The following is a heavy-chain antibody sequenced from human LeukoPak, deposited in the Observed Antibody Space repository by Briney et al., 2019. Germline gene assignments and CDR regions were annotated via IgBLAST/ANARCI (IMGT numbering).Heavy chain of an antibody. Sequence: GGSLRLSCAVSGFTFSSYTMNWVRQTPGKGLEWVSSISSSGSYIYYADSVKGRFTISRDNVRNSLYLQMNSLRAEDTAVYYCARDPFRTAGTGNFRFYYWGQGTLVTVSS. CDR3: ARDPFRTAGTGNFRFYY. D-gene: IGHD6-13*01. J-gene: IGHJ4*02. CDR1: GFTFSSYT. CDR2: ISSSGSYI. V-gene: IGHV3-21*01.